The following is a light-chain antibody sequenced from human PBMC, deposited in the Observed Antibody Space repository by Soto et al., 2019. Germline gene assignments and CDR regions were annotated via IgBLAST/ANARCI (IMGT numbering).Light chain of an antibody. J-gene: IGKJ1*01. CDR1: QSISSY. CDR3: QQTYSTPVT. V-gene: IGKV1-39*01. CDR2: GAS. Sequence: DIQMTQSPSSLSASVGDRVTITCRASQSISSYLNWYRQKPGKAPKLLIYGASSLQSGVPSRFSGSGSGTDFTLTISSLQPEDFATFYCQQTYSTPVTFGQGTKVEIK.